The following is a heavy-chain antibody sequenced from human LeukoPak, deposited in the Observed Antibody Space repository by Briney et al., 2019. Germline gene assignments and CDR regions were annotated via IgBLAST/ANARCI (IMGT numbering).Heavy chain of an antibody. CDR2: ISGTGVST. CDR3: AKDAPAFDY. Sequence: GRSLRLSCAASGFTFSSYWMSWVRQAPGKGLEWVSLISGTGVSTYYADSVKGRFTISRDNSKNTLYLQMNSLRAEDTAVYYCAKDAPAFDYWGQGTLVTVSS. CDR1: GFTFSSYW. V-gene: IGHV3-23*01. J-gene: IGHJ4*02.